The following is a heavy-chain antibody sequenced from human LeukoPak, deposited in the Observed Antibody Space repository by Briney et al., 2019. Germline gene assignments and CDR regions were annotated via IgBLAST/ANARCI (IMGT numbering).Heavy chain of an antibody. CDR3: AKAPTIFGDFDY. V-gene: IGHV3-23*01. J-gene: IGHJ4*02. CDR1: GFTFSSYA. D-gene: IGHD3-3*01. Sequence: GGSLRLSCAASGFTFSSYAMSWVRQAPGKGLEWVSAISGSGGRTYYADSVKGRFTISRDNSKNTLYLQMNSLRAEDTAVYYCAKAPTIFGDFDYWGQGTLVTVSS. CDR2: ISGSGGRT.